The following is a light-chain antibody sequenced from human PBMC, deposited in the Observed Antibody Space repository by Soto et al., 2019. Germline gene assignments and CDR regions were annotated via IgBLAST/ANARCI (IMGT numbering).Light chain of an antibody. CDR1: QSVSNN. CDR2: GAS. J-gene: IGKJ1*01. CDR3: QQYNNWPPWT. V-gene: IGKV3-15*01. Sequence: EIVLTQSPGTLSLSPGERATLSCRASQSVSNNYLAWYQQKPGQAPRLLIYGASTRATGIPARFSGSGSGTELTLTISSLQSEDFAVYYCQQYNNWPPWTFGQGTKVDIK.